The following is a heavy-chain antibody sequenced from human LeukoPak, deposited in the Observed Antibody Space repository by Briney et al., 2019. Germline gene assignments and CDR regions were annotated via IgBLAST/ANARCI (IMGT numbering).Heavy chain of an antibody. J-gene: IGHJ4*02. CDR3: ARGRPHGNDY. CDR1: GFTFSSYG. V-gene: IGHV3-74*01. Sequence: GGSLRLSCAASGFTFSSYGMQWVRQAPGKGLVWVSRIASDGSSTTYADSVKGRFSISRDNAKNTLYLQMNSLRVEDTAVYYCARGRPHGNDYWGQGTLVTVSS. CDR2: IASDGSST. D-gene: IGHD4-23*01.